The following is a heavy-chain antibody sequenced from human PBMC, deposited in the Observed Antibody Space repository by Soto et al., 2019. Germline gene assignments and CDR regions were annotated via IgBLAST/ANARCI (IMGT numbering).Heavy chain of an antibody. J-gene: IGHJ3*02. CDR2: IIPILGIA. Sequence: QVQLVQSGAEVKKPGSSVKVSCKASGGTFSSYTISWVRQAPGQGLEWMGRIIPILGIANYAQKFQGRVTITADKSTSTAYMELSSLRSEDTAVYYCARDLGSSGWYAGGAFDIWGQGTMVTVSS. V-gene: IGHV1-69*08. CDR1: GGTFSSYT. CDR3: ARDLGSSGWYAGGAFDI. D-gene: IGHD6-19*01.